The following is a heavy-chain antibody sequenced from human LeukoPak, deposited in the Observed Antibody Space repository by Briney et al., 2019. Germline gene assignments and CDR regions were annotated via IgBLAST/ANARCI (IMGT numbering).Heavy chain of an antibody. V-gene: IGHV4-39*02. CDR3: ARDPIAAARGNVGFRYFDY. CDR1: GGSISSSSYY. D-gene: IGHD6-13*01. Sequence: SETLSLTCTVSGGSISSSSYYWGWIRQPPGKGLEWIGSMYYSGSTYYNPSLKSRVTISGDTSKNQFSLKLSSVTAADTAVYYCARDPIAAARGNVGFRYFDYWGQGTLVTVSS. CDR2: MYYSGST. J-gene: IGHJ4*02.